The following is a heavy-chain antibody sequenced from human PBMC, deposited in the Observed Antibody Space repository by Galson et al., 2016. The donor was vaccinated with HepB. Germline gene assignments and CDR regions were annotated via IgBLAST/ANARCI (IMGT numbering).Heavy chain of an antibody. CDR2: MNPNIGNT. Sequence: SVKVSCKASGFTFTAYDINWVRQASGQGLEWMGWMNPNIGNTEYAQKFQGRVTMTRNTSISTAYMELNSLRSEDTAGYYCARGGPLQVLAPDYWGQGTLVTVSS. CDR3: ARGGPLQVLAPDY. V-gene: IGHV1-8*01. D-gene: IGHD3-3*02. J-gene: IGHJ4*02. CDR1: GFTFTAYD.